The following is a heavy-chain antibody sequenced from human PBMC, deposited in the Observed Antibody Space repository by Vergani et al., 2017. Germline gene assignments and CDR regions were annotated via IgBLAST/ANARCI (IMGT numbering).Heavy chain of an antibody. V-gene: IGHV3-33*01. Sequence: QAQLVESGGGVVQPGSSLRLSCAASGFTFTDYGMHWVRQAPGKGLEWVAVIWSNGVNKYYADSVRGRFTFSRDNSRYTLDLQMDSRRAEDTAVYHCVRERATFDAFDVWGQGTMVTVSS. CDR1: GFTFTDYG. CDR2: IWSNGVNK. J-gene: IGHJ3*01. CDR3: VRERATFDAFDV.